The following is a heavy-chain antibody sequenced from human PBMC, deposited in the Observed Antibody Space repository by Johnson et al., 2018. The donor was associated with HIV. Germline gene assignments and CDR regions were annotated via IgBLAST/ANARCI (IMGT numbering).Heavy chain of an antibody. CDR1: GFTFSSYA. D-gene: IGHD1-26*01. CDR2: ISYDGSNK. J-gene: IGHJ3*02. Sequence: QVQVVESGGGVVQPGRSLRLSCAASGFTFSSYAMHWVRQAPGKGLEWVAVISYDGSNKYYADSVKGRFTISRDNSKNTRYLQMNSLRAEDTALYYCARTVGANEQGAFDIWGQGTMVTVSS. CDR3: ARTVGANEQGAFDI. V-gene: IGHV3-30-3*01.